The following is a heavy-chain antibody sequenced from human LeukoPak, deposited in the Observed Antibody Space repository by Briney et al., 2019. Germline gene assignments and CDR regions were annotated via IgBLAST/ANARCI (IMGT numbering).Heavy chain of an antibody. D-gene: IGHD4-17*01. CDR2: INGDGSNI. Sequence: GGSLRLSCAASGSTFSSYYMHWVRQAPGKGPVWVSRINGDGSNIGYADSVKGRFTISRDNAKNTLFLQMNSLRAEDTAVYYCARGYGDGWGQGTLVTVSS. CDR1: GSTFSSYY. CDR3: ARGYGDG. V-gene: IGHV3-74*01. J-gene: IGHJ4*02.